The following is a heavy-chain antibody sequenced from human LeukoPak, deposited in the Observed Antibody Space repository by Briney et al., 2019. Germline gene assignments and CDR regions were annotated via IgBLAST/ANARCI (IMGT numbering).Heavy chain of an antibody. V-gene: IGHV3-48*03. J-gene: IGHJ4*02. CDR1: GFTFSSYE. CDR3: AKDSLRERIVGSTTRGVNDY. Sequence: GGSLRLSCAASGFTFSSYEMNWVRQAPGKGLEWVSYISSSGSTIYYADSVRGRFTVSRDNAKNSLYLQMNSLRAEDTAVYYCAKDSLRERIVGSTTRGVNDYWGQGTLVTVSS. D-gene: IGHD1-26*01. CDR2: ISSSGSTI.